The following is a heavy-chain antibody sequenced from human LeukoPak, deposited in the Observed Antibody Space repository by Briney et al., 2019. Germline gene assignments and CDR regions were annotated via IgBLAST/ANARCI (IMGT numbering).Heavy chain of an antibody. D-gene: IGHD6-19*01. V-gene: IGHV3-30-3*01. J-gene: IGHJ4*02. Sequence: PGGSLRLSCAASGFDFINFHIHWVRQAPGKGLEWLAYVSKDGNNIYYTDSVKGRFTISRDNYKSTLYLQMNSLRADDTAIYYCARDFLWLVDYWGQGTLVTVSS. CDR3: ARDFLWLVDY. CDR1: GFDFINFH. CDR2: VSKDGNNI.